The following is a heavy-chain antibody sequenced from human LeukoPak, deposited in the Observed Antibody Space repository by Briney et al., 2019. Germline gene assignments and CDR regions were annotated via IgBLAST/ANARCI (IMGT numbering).Heavy chain of an antibody. Sequence: PGGSLRLSCAASGFTFSSYEMNWVRQAPGKGLEWVSYISSSGSTIYYADSVKGRFTISRDNAKNSLYLQMNSLRAEDTAVYYCARVSEGYNRYKSAFDIWGQGTMVTVSS. D-gene: IGHD5-24*01. V-gene: IGHV3-48*03. CDR3: ARVSEGYNRYKSAFDI. CDR1: GFTFSSYE. CDR2: ISSSGSTI. J-gene: IGHJ3*02.